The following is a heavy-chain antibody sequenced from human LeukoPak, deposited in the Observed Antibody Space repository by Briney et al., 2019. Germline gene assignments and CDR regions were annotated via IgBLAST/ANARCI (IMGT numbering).Heavy chain of an antibody. D-gene: IGHD2-2*01. CDR1: GFTFSSYS. CDR3: ASRDIVVVPAESRDYYYGMDV. Sequence: PGGSLRLSCAASGFTFSSYSMNWVRQAPGKGLEWVSSISSSSSYIYYADSVKGRFTISRDNAKNSLYLQMDSLRAEDTAVYYCASRDIVVVPAESRDYYYGMDVWGQGTTVTVSS. V-gene: IGHV3-21*01. CDR2: ISSSSSYI. J-gene: IGHJ6*02.